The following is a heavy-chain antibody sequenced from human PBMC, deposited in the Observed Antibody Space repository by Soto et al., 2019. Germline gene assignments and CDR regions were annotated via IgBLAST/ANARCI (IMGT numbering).Heavy chain of an antibody. J-gene: IGHJ4*02. V-gene: IGHV5-51*01. D-gene: IGHD1-1*01. CDR2: IFPGDSET. CDR3: AVLHQALTTDY. Sequence: GESLKISCKGSGYDFNNYWIGWVRQTPGKGLEWMGIIFPGDSETEYSPSFKGQVTVSVDPSTTTAYLQWRSVRASDSALYYCAVLHQALTTDYCGPGTLVTVSS. CDR1: GYDFNNYW.